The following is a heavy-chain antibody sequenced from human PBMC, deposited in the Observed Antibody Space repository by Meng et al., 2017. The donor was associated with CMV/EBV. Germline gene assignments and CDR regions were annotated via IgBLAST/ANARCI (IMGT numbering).Heavy chain of an antibody. Sequence: GESLKISCAASGFTFSSYWMHWVRQAPGKGLVRVSRINSDGSSTSYADSVKGRFTISRDNAKNTLYLQMNSLRAEDTAVYYCARDHRSMDVWGQGTTVTVSS. CDR1: GFTFSSYW. CDR3: ARDHRSMDV. J-gene: IGHJ6*02. V-gene: IGHV3-74*01. CDR2: INSDGSST.